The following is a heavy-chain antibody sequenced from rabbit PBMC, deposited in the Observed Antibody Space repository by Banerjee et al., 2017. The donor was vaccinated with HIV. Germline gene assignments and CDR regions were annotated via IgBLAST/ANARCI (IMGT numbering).Heavy chain of an antibody. CDR1: GFSFSGSYW. Sequence: QEQLEESGGDLVKPEGSLTLTCTASGFSFSGSYWICWVRQAPGKGLEWIAYIDAGSSVTTCYASWAKGRFTISKTSSTTVTLQMTSLTAADTATYFCARGYYDDYGNWSLWGPGTLVTVS. D-gene: IGHD2-1*01. V-gene: IGHV1S45*01. CDR2: IDAGSSVTT. CDR3: ARGYYDDYGNWSL. J-gene: IGHJ4*01.